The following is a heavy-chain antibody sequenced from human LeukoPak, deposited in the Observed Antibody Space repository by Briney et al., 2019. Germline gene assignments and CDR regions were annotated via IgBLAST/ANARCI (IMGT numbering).Heavy chain of an antibody. CDR3: ARDDYGGLDY. J-gene: IGHJ4*02. V-gene: IGHV3-21*01. D-gene: IGHD4/OR15-4a*01. Sequence: GGSLRLSCAASGFTFSSYRMNWVRQAPGKGLEWVSSISSSSNYIYYADSVRGRFTISRDNAKNSLYLQVNSLRAEDTAVNSCARDDYGGLDYWGQGTLVTVSS. CDR1: GFTFSSYR. CDR2: ISSSSNYI.